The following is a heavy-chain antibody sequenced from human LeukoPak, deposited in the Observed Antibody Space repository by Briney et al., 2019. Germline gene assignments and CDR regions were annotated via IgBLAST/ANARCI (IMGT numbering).Heavy chain of an antibody. Sequence: RPGGSLRLSCAASGFTFNTYSMSWVRQAPGKGLEWVSIISRASESIFYADSVKGRFTISRDNAKNSLYLQMNGLRAEDTAVYYCARGATDVTRWFDPWGQGTRVTVSS. CDR2: ISRASESI. D-gene: IGHD1-1*01. V-gene: IGHV3-21*01. J-gene: IGHJ5*02. CDR1: GFTFNTYS. CDR3: ARGATDVTRWFDP.